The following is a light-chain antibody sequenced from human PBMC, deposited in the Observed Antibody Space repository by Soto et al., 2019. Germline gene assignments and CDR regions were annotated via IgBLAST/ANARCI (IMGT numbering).Light chain of an antibody. V-gene: IGLV2-11*01. CDR3: CSSAGSYEV. CDR2: DVS. CDR1: SSDVGGYDY. Sequence: QSALTQPRSVSGSPGQSVTISCTGTSSDVGGYDYVSWFQQHPGKAPKLMIYDVSKRPSGVPDRSSGSKSGNTASLTISGLQAEDEADYYCCSSAGSYEVFGTGTKVTVL. J-gene: IGLJ1*01.